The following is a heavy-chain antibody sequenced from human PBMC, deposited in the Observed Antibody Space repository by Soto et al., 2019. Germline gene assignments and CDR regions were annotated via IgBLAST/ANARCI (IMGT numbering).Heavy chain of an antibody. D-gene: IGHD1-26*01. J-gene: IGHJ5*02. V-gene: IGHV1-18*01. CDR2: ISAYNGNT. CDR1: GYTFTSYG. Sequence: ASVKVSCKASGYTFTSYGISWVRQAPRQGLEWMGWISAYNGNTNYAQKLQGRVTMTTDTSTSTAYMELRSLRSDDTAVYYCAGGRSTFPFFDPWGQGTLVTVSS. CDR3: AGGRSTFPFFDP.